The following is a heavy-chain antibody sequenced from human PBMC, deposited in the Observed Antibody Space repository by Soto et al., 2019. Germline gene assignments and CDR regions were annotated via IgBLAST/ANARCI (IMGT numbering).Heavy chain of an antibody. CDR3: AHLVAADDSAYFDF. Sequence: QITLRESGPTVVKPTQTLTLTCTFSGFSLNTPGGGVGWIRQPPGKALEWVALIYWDDDKRYNPSLKRRLVITKDSSKHQVVLTMTNVDPVDTAIYYCAHLVAADDSAYFDFWGQGNLVPVSP. CDR1: GFSLNTPGGG. D-gene: IGHD3-3*01. V-gene: IGHV2-5*02. J-gene: IGHJ4*02. CDR2: IYWDDDK.